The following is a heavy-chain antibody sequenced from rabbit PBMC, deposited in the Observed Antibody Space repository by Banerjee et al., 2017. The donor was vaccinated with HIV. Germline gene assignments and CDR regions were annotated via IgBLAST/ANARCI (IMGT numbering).Heavy chain of an antibody. D-gene: IGHD6-1*01. CDR3: ARRPYDAAAYSYVDL. CDR1: GFSFSSSSW. V-gene: IGHV1S45*01. CDR2: INVGSGST. Sequence: QEQLVESGGDLVKPEGSLTLTCTASGFSFSSSSWIWWVRQAPGKGLEWIGCINVGSGSTYYASWAKGRFTISKTSSTTVTLQMTGLTAADTATYFCARRPYDAAAYSYVDLWGPGTLVTVS. J-gene: IGHJ6*01.